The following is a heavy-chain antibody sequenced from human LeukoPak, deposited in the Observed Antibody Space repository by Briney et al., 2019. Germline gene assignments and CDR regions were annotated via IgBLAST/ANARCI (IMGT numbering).Heavy chain of an antibody. CDR3: ARTTTVTTPYNWFDP. J-gene: IGHJ5*02. V-gene: IGHV4-59*01. CDR1: GGSISSYY. D-gene: IGHD4-17*01. CDR2: IYYSGST. Sequence: SETLSLTCTVSGGSISSYYWSWIRQPPGKGLEWIGYIYYSGSTNYNPSLKSRVTISVDTSKNQFSLKLSSLTAADTAVYYCARTTTVTTPYNWFDPWGQGTLVTVSS.